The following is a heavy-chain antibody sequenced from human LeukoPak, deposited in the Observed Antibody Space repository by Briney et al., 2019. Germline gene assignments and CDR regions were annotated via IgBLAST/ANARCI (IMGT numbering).Heavy chain of an antibody. J-gene: IGHJ4*02. CDR3: AKGSSDYVWGSYRD. CDR1: GFTFSSYA. V-gene: IGHV3-23*01. CDR2: ISGSGGST. D-gene: IGHD3-16*01. Sequence: GGSLRLSCAASGFTFSSYAMSWVRQAPGKGLEWVSAISGSGGSTYYADSVKGRFTISRDNSKNTLYLQMNSLRAEDTAVYYCAKGSSDYVWGSYRDWGQGTLVTVSS.